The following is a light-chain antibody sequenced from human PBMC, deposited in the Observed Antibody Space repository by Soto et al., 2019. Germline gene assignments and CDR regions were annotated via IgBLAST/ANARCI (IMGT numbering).Light chain of an antibody. Sequence: QSVLTQPPSASGTPGQRVTISCSGSSSNIGSNTVDWYQQLPGTAPKLMISEVNNRPSGVSNRFSGSKSGNTAYLTISGLQVEDEAEYFCFSFTTTSTPVFGTGTKVTVL. J-gene: IGLJ1*01. CDR2: EVN. CDR3: FSFTTTSTPV. CDR1: SSNIGSNT. V-gene: IGLV1-44*01.